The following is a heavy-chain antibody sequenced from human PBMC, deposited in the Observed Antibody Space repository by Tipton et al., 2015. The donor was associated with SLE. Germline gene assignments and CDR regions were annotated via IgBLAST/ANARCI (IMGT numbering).Heavy chain of an antibody. Sequence: LRLSCTVSDGSIRDYYWTWIRQPAGEGLEWIGRIYASGSTNYNPSLKSRVTISLDTSKNQFSLKLSSVTAADTAVYYCARLVVPAAGYYYNYGMDVWGQGTTVTVSS. V-gene: IGHV4-4*07. CDR1: DGSIRDYY. CDR3: ARLVVPAAGYYYNYGMDV. CDR2: IYASGST. J-gene: IGHJ6*02. D-gene: IGHD2-2*01.